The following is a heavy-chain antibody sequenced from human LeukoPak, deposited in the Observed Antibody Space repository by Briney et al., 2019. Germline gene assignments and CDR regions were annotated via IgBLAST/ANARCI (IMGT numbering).Heavy chain of an antibody. CDR2: IYYSGST. D-gene: IGHD6-13*01. J-gene: IGHJ5*02. V-gene: IGHV4-61*01. CDR3: ARGGAAAASA. Sequence: SETLSLTCTVSGGSVSSGSYYWSWIRQPPGKGLEWIGYIYYSGSTNYNPSLKSRVTISVDTSKNQFSLKLSSVTAADTAVYYCARGGAAAASAWGQGTLVTVSS. CDR1: GGSVSSGSYY.